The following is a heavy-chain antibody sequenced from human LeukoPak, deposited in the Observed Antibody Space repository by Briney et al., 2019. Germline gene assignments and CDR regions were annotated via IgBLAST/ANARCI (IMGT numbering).Heavy chain of an antibody. CDR2: IYPGDSDT. CDR1: GYSFTIYW. V-gene: IGHV5-51*01. J-gene: IGHJ4*02. D-gene: IGHD3-22*01. Sequence: GESLKISCKGSGYSFTIYWIGWVRQMPGKGLEWMGIIYPGDSDTRYSPSFQGQVTISADKSISTAYLQWSSLKASDTAMYYCARHGSRRNYYDSSGYYYYWGQGTLVTVSS. CDR3: ARHGSRRNYYDSSGYYYY.